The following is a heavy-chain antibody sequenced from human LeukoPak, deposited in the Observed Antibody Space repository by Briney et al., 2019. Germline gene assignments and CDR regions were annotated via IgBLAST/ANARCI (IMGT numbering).Heavy chain of an antibody. V-gene: IGHV1-69*13. J-gene: IGHJ4*02. CDR3: ARPLFDSSGYYIFPFGY. CDR1: GGTFSSYA. Sequence: SVKVSCKASGGTFSSYAISWVRQAPGQGLEWMGGIIPIFGTANYAQKFQGRVTITADESTSTAYMELSSLRSEDTAVYNCARPLFDSSGYYIFPFGYWGQGTLVTVSS. D-gene: IGHD3-22*01. CDR2: IIPIFGTA.